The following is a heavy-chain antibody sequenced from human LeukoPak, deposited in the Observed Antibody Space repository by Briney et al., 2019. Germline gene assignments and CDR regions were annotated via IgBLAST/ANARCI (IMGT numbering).Heavy chain of an antibody. CDR3: AKDTSTRWYSSTPLPGDY. CDR2: ISYDGSNK. CDR1: GFTFSSYG. J-gene: IGHJ4*02. Sequence: GRSLRLSCAASGFTFSSYGMHWVRQAPGKGLEWVAVISYDGSNKYYADSVKGRFTISRDNSKNTLYLQMSNLRAEDTAIYYCAKDTSTRWYSSTPLPGDYWGQGTLVTVSS. D-gene: IGHD6-13*01. V-gene: IGHV3-30*18.